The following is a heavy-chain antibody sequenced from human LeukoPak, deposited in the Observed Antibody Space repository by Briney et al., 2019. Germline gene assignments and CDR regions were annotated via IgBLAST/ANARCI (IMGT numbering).Heavy chain of an antibody. CDR1: GGSFSGYL. V-gene: IGHV4-34*01. Sequence: SETLSLTCGVYGGSFSGYLWNWIRQPPGKDLEWLGEINHSGSANYHPSLKSRVTISVDTSKNQVSLSLSSVTAADTAVYYCARVLGVSSSIFDYWGQGTLVTVSS. J-gene: IGHJ4*02. CDR3: ARVLGVSSSIFDY. D-gene: IGHD3-10*01. CDR2: INHSGSA.